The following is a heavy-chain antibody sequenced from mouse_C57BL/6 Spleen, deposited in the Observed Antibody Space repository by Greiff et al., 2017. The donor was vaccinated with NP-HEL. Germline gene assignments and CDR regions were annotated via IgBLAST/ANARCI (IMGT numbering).Heavy chain of an antibody. Sequence: EVQVVESGGGLVQPGGSLKLSCAASGFTFSDYYMYWVRQTPEKRLEWVAYISNGGGSTYYPDTVKGRFTISRDNAKNTLYLQMSRLKSEDTAMYYCARGEDGYYAMDYWGQGTSVTVSS. J-gene: IGHJ4*01. CDR2: ISNGGGST. CDR3: ARGEDGYYAMDY. CDR1: GFTFSDYY. V-gene: IGHV5-12*01. D-gene: IGHD2-3*01.